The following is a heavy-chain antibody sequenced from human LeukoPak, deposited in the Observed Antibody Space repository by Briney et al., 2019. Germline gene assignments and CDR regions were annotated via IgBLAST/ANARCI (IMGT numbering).Heavy chain of an antibody. CDR2: IKQDGSEK. J-gene: IGHJ6*02. Sequence: PGGSLRLSCAASGFTFSSYWMHWVRQAPGKGLESVANIKQDGSEKYYVDSVKGRFTISRDSAKNSVHLQMNSLRVEDTAVYYCASVAGPYYYHYYGMDVWGQGTAVTVSS. D-gene: IGHD6-19*01. V-gene: IGHV3-7*03. CDR1: GFTFSSYW. CDR3: ASVAGPYYYHYYGMDV.